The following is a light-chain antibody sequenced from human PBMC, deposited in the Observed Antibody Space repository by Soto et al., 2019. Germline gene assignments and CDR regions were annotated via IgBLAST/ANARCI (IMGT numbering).Light chain of an antibody. CDR1: QSITNY. Sequence: DIQMTQSPSSLSASVGDRVTITCRASQSITNYLNWYQQKPGKAPKLLIFAASSLQSGVPSRFSGSGSGTDFTLTISSLHPEDFASYYCQQSDGTPLTFGQGT. CDR2: AAS. J-gene: IGKJ2*01. V-gene: IGKV1-39*01. CDR3: QQSDGTPLT.